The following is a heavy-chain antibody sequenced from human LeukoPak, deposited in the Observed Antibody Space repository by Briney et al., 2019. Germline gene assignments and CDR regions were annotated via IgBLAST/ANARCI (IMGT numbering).Heavy chain of an antibody. CDR2: ISRSSDTI. J-gene: IGHJ4*02. Sequence: GGSLRLSCAASGFTFSDYSMNWVRQAPGKGLEWISYISRSSDTIYYTDSVKGRFSISRDNGENSLFLQMNSLRDDDTAVYYCAREAYDSSGYFYNWGQGTLVTVPS. D-gene: IGHD3-22*01. V-gene: IGHV3-48*02. CDR3: AREAYDSSGYFYN. CDR1: GFTFSDYS.